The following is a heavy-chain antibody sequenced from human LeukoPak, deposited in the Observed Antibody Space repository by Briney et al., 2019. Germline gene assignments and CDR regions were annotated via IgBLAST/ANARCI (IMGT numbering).Heavy chain of an antibody. CDR3: AKDKVVVVAATLFDY. Sequence: PGGSLRLSCAASGFSFSSYNMNWVRQAPGKGLEWVSAIDTSSSYIYYAESAEGRFTISRDNARNSLYLHMNSLRAEDTAVYYCAKDKVVVVAATLFDYWGQGTLVTVSS. D-gene: IGHD2-15*01. CDR1: GFSFSSYN. V-gene: IGHV3-21*06. J-gene: IGHJ4*02. CDR2: IDTSSSYI.